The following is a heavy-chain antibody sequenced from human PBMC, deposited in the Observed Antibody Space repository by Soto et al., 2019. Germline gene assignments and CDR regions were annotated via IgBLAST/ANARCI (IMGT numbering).Heavy chain of an antibody. CDR1: GGTFSSYS. J-gene: IGHJ2*01. CDR2: IIPIFGTA. Sequence: QVQLVQSGAEVKKPGSSVKVSCKASGGTFSSYSINWVRQAPGQGLEWMGGIIPIFGTANYAQKFQGRVTLTADESTSTAHMELSSLRNEDPAVYYCARPFQSWPGGWYFDLWGRGTLVTASS. V-gene: IGHV1-69*01. D-gene: IGHD3-16*01. CDR3: ARPFQSWPGGWYFDL.